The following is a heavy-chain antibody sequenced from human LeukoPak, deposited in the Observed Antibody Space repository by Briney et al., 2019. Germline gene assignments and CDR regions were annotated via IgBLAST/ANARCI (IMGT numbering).Heavy chain of an antibody. CDR2: INHSAST. Sequence: SETLSLTCAVYGGSFSGYYWSWIRQPPGKGLEWIGEINHSASTNYNPSLKSRVTISVDTSKNQFSLKLSSVTAADTAVYYCASGGYSSSWYNFDCWGQGTLVTVSS. J-gene: IGHJ4*02. V-gene: IGHV4-34*01. CDR1: GGSFSGYY. D-gene: IGHD6-13*01. CDR3: ASGGYSSSWYNFDC.